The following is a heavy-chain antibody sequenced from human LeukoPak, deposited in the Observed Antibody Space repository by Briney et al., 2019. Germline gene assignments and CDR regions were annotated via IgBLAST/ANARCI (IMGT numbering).Heavy chain of an antibody. CDR1: GFTFSSYA. V-gene: IGHV3-23*01. D-gene: IGHD3-22*01. Sequence: GGSLRLSCAASGFTFSSYAMSWVRQAPGKGLEWVSAISGSGGSTYHADSVKGRFTISRDNSKNTLYLQMNSLRAEDTAVYYCAAGLVVVITGNFQHWGQGTLVTVSS. J-gene: IGHJ1*01. CDR3: AAGLVVVITGNFQH. CDR2: ISGSGGST.